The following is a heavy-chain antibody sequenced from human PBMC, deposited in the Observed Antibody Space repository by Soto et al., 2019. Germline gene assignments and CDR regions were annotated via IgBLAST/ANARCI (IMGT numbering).Heavy chain of an antibody. Sequence: PGGSLRLSCAASGFTFSSYSMNWVRQAPGKGLEWVSSISSSSSYIYYADSVKGRFTISRDNAKNSLYLQMNSLRAEDTAVYYCARDQVVVVAATRGYYYYGMDVWGQGTTVTVSS. D-gene: IGHD2-15*01. V-gene: IGHV3-21*01. J-gene: IGHJ6*02. CDR2: ISSSSSYI. CDR1: GFTFSSYS. CDR3: ARDQVVVVAATRGYYYYGMDV.